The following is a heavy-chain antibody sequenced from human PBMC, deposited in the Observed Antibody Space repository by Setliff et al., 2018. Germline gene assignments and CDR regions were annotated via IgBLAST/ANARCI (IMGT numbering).Heavy chain of an antibody. V-gene: IGHV4-59*01. CDR2: VFYNGAA. CDR1: GDSISDAS. J-gene: IGHJ4*02. Sequence: SETLSLTCTVSGDSISDASIMAWIRQPPGKGLEFIGYVFYNGAAKYDLSLKSRVTMSVDTSKTQFSLKLNSMTTADTAVYYCARGGTYRYFDYWGQGALVTVSS. CDR3: ARGGTYRYFDY.